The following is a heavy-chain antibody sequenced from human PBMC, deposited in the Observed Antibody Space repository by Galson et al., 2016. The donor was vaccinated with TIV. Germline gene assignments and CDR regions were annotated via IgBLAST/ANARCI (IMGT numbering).Heavy chain of an antibody. CDR1: GFTFSTYV. J-gene: IGHJ6*02. Sequence: SLRLSCAASGFTFSTYVMHWVRQAPGKGLEWVAFVRYDGSQKNSADSVKRRFTISRDNSKYTLYLQINILGDEDTAVYYCAKGMAIFGVIPPWGGMDVWGQGTTVTVSS. D-gene: IGHD3-3*01. CDR2: VRYDGSQK. CDR3: AKGMAIFGVIPPWGGMDV. V-gene: IGHV3-30*02.